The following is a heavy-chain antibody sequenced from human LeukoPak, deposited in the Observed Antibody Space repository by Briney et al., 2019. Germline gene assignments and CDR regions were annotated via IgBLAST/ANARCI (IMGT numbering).Heavy chain of an antibody. CDR1: GFTFKNYA. CDR3: AKDRYYDFWSGYFSY. D-gene: IGHD3-3*01. CDR2: ISYNGDST. J-gene: IGHJ4*02. V-gene: IGHV3-64*04. Sequence: GGSLRLSCSASGFTFKNYAMHWVRQAPGKGLEYVSAISYNGDSTYYAGSVKGRFTISRDNSKNTLYLQMNSLRAEDTAVYYCAKDRYYDFWSGYFSYWGQGTLVTVSS.